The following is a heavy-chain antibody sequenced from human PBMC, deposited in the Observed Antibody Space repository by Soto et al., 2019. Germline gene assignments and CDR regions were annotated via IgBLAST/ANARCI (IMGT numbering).Heavy chain of an antibody. CDR2: IYGGGTT. Sequence: EVQLVESGGGVIQPGGSLRLSCAASGFTVSSKYMTWVRQAPGKGLEWVSVIYGGGTTYYADSVKGRFTISRDNSKNTLYLQVNSMRAEATAVYYCVQTTGWPGFDFWGQGTLVTVSS. CDR1: GFTVSSKY. V-gene: IGHV3-53*01. CDR3: VQTTGWPGFDF. J-gene: IGHJ4*02. D-gene: IGHD6-19*01.